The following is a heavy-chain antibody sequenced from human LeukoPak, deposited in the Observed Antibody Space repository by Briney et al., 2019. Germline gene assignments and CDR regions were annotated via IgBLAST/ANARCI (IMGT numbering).Heavy chain of an antibody. CDR3: ATKGRPPTYYDFWSGAYYYYGMDV. V-gene: IGHV3-23*01. CDR2: ISGSGGST. Sequence: GGSLRLSCAASGFTFSSYAMSWVRQAPGKGLEWASAISGSGGSTYYADSVKGRFTISRDNSKNTLYLQMNSLRAEDTAVYYCATKGRPPTYYDFWSGAYYYYGMDVWGQGTTVTVSS. CDR1: GFTFSSYA. D-gene: IGHD3-3*01. J-gene: IGHJ6*02.